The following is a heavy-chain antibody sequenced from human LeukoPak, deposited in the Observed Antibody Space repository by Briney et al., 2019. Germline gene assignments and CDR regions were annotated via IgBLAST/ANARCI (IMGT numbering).Heavy chain of an antibody. CDR3: ARVVNYYDSSGLLD. Sequence: ASVKVSCKASGYTFTSYYMHWVRQAPGQGLEWMGWINPNSGGTNYAQKFQGWVTMTRDTSISTAYMELSRLRSDDTAVYYCARVVNYYDSSGLLDWGQGTLVTVSS. V-gene: IGHV1-2*04. CDR1: GYTFTSYY. J-gene: IGHJ4*02. D-gene: IGHD3-22*01. CDR2: INPNSGGT.